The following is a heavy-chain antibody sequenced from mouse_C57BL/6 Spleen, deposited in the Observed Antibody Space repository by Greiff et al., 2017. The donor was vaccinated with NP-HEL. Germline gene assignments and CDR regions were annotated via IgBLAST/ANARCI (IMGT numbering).Heavy chain of an antibody. J-gene: IGHJ2*01. CDR2: IYPGDGDT. V-gene: IGHV1-82*01. D-gene: IGHD2-4*01. Sequence: QVQLKESGPELVKPGASVKISCKASGYAFSSSWMNWVKQRPGKGLEWIGRIYPGDGDTNYNGKFKGKATLTADKSSSTAYMQLSSLTSEDSAVYFCARFYYDYDVDYFDYWGQGTTLTVSS. CDR1: GYAFSSSW. CDR3: ARFYYDYDVDYFDY.